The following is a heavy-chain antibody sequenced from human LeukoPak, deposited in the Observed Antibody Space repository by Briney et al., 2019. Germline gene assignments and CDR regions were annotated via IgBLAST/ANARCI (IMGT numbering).Heavy chain of an antibody. CDR3: ARDAYYDSSGYYNDAFDI. CDR2: IKQDGSEK. CDR1: GFTFSSYW. J-gene: IGHJ3*02. D-gene: IGHD3-22*01. Sequence: GGSLRLSCAASGFTFSSYWMSWVRQAPGKGLEWVANIKQDGSEKYYVDSVEGRFTISRDNAKNSLYLQMNSLRAEDTAVYYCARDAYYDSSGYYNDAFDIWGQGTMVTVSS. V-gene: IGHV3-7*01.